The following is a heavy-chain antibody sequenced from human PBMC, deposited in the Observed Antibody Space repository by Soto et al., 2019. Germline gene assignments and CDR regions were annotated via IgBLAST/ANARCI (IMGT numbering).Heavy chain of an antibody. Sequence: PGGSLRLSCAASGFTFSSYGMHWVRQAPGKGLEWVAAISYDGSNKYYADSVKGRFTISRDNSKNTLYLQMNSLRAEDTAVYYCAGGVAAEYYYYGMDVWGQGTTVTVSS. J-gene: IGHJ6*02. CDR1: GFTFSSYG. CDR3: AGGVAAEYYYYGMDV. CDR2: ISYDGSNK. V-gene: IGHV3-30*03. D-gene: IGHD2-15*01.